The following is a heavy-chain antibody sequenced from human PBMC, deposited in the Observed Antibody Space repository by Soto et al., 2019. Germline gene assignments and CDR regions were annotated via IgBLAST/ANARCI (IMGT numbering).Heavy chain of an antibody. Sequence: SETLSLTCAVYGGSFSGYYWSLIRQPPGKGLEWIGEINHSGSTNYNPSLKSRVTISVDTSKNQFSLKLGSVTAADTALYYGARRRQMGITMIVVVIDTPFDYWGQGTLVTVSS. CDR2: INHSGST. V-gene: IGHV4-34*01. D-gene: IGHD3-22*01. J-gene: IGHJ4*02. CDR1: GGSFSGYY. CDR3: ARRRQMGITMIVVVIDTPFDY.